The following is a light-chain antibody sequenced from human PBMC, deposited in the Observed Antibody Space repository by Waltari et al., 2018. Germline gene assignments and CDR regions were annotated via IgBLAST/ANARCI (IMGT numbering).Light chain of an antibody. Sequence: EIVLTHSPGTLSLSPGERATLSRRASQRVRSSYLAWYQQNPGQAPRLLIYGASSRATGMPNRFSGSGSGTDFTLTICRLEPEVFAVYYCQQYCSSPNTVGQGTKLEIK. J-gene: IGKJ2*01. CDR2: GAS. CDR3: QQYCSSPNT. CDR1: QRVRSSY. V-gene: IGKV3-20*01.